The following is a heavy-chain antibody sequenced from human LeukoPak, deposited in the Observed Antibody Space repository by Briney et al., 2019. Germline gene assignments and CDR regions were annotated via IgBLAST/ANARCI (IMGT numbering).Heavy chain of an antibody. J-gene: IGHJ6*02. V-gene: IGHV3-7*03. Sequence: PGGSLRLSCAASGFTFSSYWMNWARQAPGKGLEWVASINHNGNVNYYVDSVKGRFTISRDNSKNTLYLQMNSLRAEGTAVYYCAKALYDSSGYYVFDYYYYGMDVWGQGTTVTVSS. D-gene: IGHD3-22*01. CDR2: INHNGNVN. CDR1: GFTFSSYW. CDR3: AKALYDSSGYYVFDYYYYGMDV.